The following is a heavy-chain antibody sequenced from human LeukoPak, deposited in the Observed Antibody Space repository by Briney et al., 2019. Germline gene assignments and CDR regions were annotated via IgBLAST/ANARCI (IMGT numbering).Heavy chain of an antibody. CDR3: ARDRGSYRNFDWFDP. Sequence: GGSLRLSCAASEFTFSSYTINWVRQAPGKGLEWVSSISSTSTYISYADSVKGRFTISRDNSKNTLDLQMNSLRAEDTAVYYCARDRGSYRNFDWFDPWGQGTLVTVSS. V-gene: IGHV3-21*01. CDR1: EFTFSSYT. D-gene: IGHD3-16*02. J-gene: IGHJ5*02. CDR2: ISSTSTYI.